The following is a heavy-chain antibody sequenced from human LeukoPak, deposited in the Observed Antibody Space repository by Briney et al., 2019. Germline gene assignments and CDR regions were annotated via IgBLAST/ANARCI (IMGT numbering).Heavy chain of an antibody. J-gene: IGHJ4*02. CDR2: IIPIFGTA. V-gene: IGHV1-69*13. CDR1: GGTFSSYA. Sequence: ASVKVSCKASGGTFSSYAISWVRQAPGQGLEWMRGIIPIFGTANYAQKFQGRVTITADESTSTAYMELSSLRSEDTAVYYCARDDCSGGSCYSDFDYWGQGTLVTVSS. D-gene: IGHD2-15*01. CDR3: ARDDCSGGSCYSDFDY.